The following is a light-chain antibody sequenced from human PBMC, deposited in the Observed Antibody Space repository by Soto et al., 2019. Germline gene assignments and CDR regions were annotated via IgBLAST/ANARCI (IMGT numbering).Light chain of an antibody. Sequence: IQMTQSPSTLSASVGDRVTITCGASQSISSWLARYQQKQGKAPKLLIYDASNLEIGVPSRFSVSVSGTHFTFTISSLQTEDSGTYYCQQWDILPITFGRGTRLEIK. CDR2: DAS. CDR1: QSISSW. CDR3: QQWDILPIT. J-gene: IGKJ5*01. V-gene: IGKV1-33*01.